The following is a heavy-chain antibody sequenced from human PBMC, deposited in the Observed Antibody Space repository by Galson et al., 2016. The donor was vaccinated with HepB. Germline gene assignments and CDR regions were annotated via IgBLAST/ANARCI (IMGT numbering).Heavy chain of an antibody. CDR1: GFTFSSYW. D-gene: IGHD1-26*01. J-gene: IGHJ4*02. CDR2: ITSGGST. V-gene: IGHV3-23*01. CDR3: AKEDNIAGATTINN. Sequence: SLRLSCAASGFTFSSYWMSWVRQAPGKGLEWVSVITSGGSTYYAASVKGRFTTSRDNSKNTLYVQMNNLGAEDTAVYYCAKEDNIAGATTINNWGQGTLVTVSS.